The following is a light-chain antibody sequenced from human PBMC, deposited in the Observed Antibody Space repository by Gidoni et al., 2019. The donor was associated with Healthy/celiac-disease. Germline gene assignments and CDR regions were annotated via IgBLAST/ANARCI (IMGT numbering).Light chain of an antibody. Sequence: SSELPQDPAVSVALGQTVRITCQGDSLRSYYASWYQQKPGQAPVLVIYGKNNRPSGIPDRFSGSSSGNTASLTITGAQAEDEADYYCNSRESSGNLYVFGTGTKVTVL. CDR1: SLRSYY. V-gene: IGLV3-19*01. CDR2: GKN. CDR3: NSRESSGNLYV. J-gene: IGLJ1*01.